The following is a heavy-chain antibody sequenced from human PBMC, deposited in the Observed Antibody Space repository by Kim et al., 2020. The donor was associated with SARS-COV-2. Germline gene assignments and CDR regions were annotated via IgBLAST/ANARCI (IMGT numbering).Heavy chain of an antibody. J-gene: IGHJ4*02. Sequence: GGSLRLSCAASGFTVSSNYMSWVRQAPGKGLEWVSVIYRGGSTYYADSVKGRFSISRDDSKNMLYLQMNSLRAEDTAVYYCAIRRSTGWSLEYWGQGTL. CDR2: IYRGGST. CDR3: AIRRSTGWSLEY. CDR1: GFTVSSNY. V-gene: IGHV3-53*01. D-gene: IGHD2-15*01.